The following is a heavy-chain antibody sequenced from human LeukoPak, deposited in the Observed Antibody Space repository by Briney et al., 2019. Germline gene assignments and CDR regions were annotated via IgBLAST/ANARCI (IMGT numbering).Heavy chain of an antibody. CDR2: ISYDGSNK. V-gene: IGHV3-30-3*01. CDR3: ARMNYYDSTGHFP. CDR1: GFTFSSYA. J-gene: IGHJ5*02. D-gene: IGHD3-22*01. Sequence: GGSLRLSCAASGFTFSSYAMHWVRQAPGKGLEWVAVISYDGSNKYYADSVRGRFTISRDNSKNTLYLQMNSLRAEDTAVYYCARMNYYDSTGHFPWGQGTLVTVSS.